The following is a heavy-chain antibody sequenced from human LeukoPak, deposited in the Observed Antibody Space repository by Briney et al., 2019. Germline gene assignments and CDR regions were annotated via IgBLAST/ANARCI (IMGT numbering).Heavy chain of an antibody. CDR2: IYISGNT. V-gene: IGHV4-4*07. D-gene: IGHD3-16*01. Sequence: SEALSLTCTVSGDSMNNYYWTWMRQPAGKGLEWIGRIYISGNTMYNPSLQCRVTMSIDTSKNHFSLKLRSVAAADTAVYFCARGGVLHTYFDYWGQGTLVSVSS. CDR3: ARGGVLHTYFDY. CDR1: GDSMNNYY. J-gene: IGHJ4*02.